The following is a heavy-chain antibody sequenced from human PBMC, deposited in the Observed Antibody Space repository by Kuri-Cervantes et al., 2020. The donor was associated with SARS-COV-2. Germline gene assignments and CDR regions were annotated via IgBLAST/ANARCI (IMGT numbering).Heavy chain of an antibody. CDR2: IYPGDSDT. J-gene: IGHJ6*02. D-gene: IGHD2-15*01. V-gene: IGHV5-51*01. CDR1: GYSFTSYW. CDR3: ARLLLRPTYNYCYGMDV. Sequence: GESLKISCQGSGYSFTSYWIGWVRQMPGKGLEWMGIIYPGDSDTRYSPSFQGQVTISADKSISTAYLQCSSLKASDTAMYYCARLLLRPTYNYCYGMDVWGQGTTVTVSS.